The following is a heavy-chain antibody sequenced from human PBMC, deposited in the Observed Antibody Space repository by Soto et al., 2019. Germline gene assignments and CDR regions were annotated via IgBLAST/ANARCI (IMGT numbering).Heavy chain of an antibody. Sequence: ASVKVSCKASGYTSTGYYMHWVRQAPGQGLEWMGWINPNSGGTNYAQKFQGRVTMTRDTSISTAYMELSRLRSDDTAVYYCARDLEDIVVVVAATLLYYYYGMDVWGQGTTVTVSS. J-gene: IGHJ6*02. D-gene: IGHD2-15*01. CDR3: ARDLEDIVVVVAATLLYYYYGMDV. CDR1: GYTSTGYY. V-gene: IGHV1-2*02. CDR2: INPNSGGT.